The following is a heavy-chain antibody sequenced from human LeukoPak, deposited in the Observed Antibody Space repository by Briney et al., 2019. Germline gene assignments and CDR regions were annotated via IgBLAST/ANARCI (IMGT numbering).Heavy chain of an antibody. J-gene: IGHJ4*02. D-gene: IGHD4-23*01. CDR3: AREKGPSVVTPEGGFDF. CDR1: GASISSGPYY. Sequence: PSETLSLTCTVSGASISSGPYYWSWIRQPAGKALEWIGRFYTTGSTDYNPSLKSRVTISVDKAKNQFSLKVTSVTAADTAVYYCAREKGPSVVTPEGGFDFWGPGTRVTVSS. V-gene: IGHV4-61*02. CDR2: FYTTGST.